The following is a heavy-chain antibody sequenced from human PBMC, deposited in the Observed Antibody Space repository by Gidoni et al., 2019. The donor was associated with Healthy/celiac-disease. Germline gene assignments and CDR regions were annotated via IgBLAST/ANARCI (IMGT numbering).Heavy chain of an antibody. CDR1: GFTFDDYA. CDR3: AKDHYSYGDYGMDV. V-gene: IGHV3-9*01. CDR2: ISWNSGSI. D-gene: IGHD5-18*01. J-gene: IGHJ6*02. Sequence: EVQLVESGGGLVQPGRSLRLSCAASGFTFDDYAMHWVRQAPGKGLEWVSGISWNSGSIGYADSVKGRFTISRDNAKNSLYLQMNSLRAEDTALYYCAKDHYSYGDYGMDVWGQGTTVTVSS.